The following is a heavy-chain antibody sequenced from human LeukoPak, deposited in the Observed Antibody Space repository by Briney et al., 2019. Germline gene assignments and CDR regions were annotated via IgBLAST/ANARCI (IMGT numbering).Heavy chain of an antibody. D-gene: IGHD2-2*03. V-gene: IGHV3-30*02. Sequence: GGSLRLSCAASGFTFSSYGMHWVRQAPGKGLEWVAFIRYDGSNKYYADSVKGRFTISRDNSKNTLYLQMNSLRAEDTAVYYSAKDPWQGLDRLDYYYYMDVWGKGTTVTVS. CDR3: AKDPWQGLDRLDYYYYMDV. CDR2: IRYDGSNK. J-gene: IGHJ6*03. CDR1: GFTFSSYG.